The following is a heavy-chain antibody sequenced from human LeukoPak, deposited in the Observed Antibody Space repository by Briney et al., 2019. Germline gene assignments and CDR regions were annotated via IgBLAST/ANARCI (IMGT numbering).Heavy chain of an antibody. CDR2: ISAYNGNT. V-gene: IGHV1-18*01. CDR1: GYTFTSYG. J-gene: IGHJ3*02. Sequence: ASVKVSCKASGYTFTSYGISWVRQAPGQGLEWMGWISAYNGNTNYAQKFQGRVTMTRNTSISTAYMELSSLRSEDTAVYYCARGQYCDSSGYLLGAFDIWGQGTMVTVSS. CDR3: ARGQYCDSSGYLLGAFDI. D-gene: IGHD3-22*01.